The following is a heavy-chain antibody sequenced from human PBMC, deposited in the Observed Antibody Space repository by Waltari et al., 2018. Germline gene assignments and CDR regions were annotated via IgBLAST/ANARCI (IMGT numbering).Heavy chain of an antibody. CDR1: EYTFISYY. J-gene: IGHJ4*02. CDR3: ARGAPDSGYVFEGE. CDR2: IIPIFGTA. D-gene: IGHD5-12*01. Sequence: QVQLVQSGAEVKKPGASAKVSCRASEYTFISYYIHWVRGAPGQGLEWMGGIIPIFGTANYAQKFQGRVTITADESTSTAYMELSSLRSEDTAVYYCARGAPDSGYVFEGEWGQGTLVTVSS. V-gene: IGHV1-69*01.